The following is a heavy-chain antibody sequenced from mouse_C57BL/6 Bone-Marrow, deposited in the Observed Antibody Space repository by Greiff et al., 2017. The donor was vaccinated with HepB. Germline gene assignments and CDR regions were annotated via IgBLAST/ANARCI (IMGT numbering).Heavy chain of an antibody. CDR2: INYDGSST. D-gene: IGHD2-10*02. V-gene: IGHV5-16*01. CDR3: ARGLYGYWYFDV. J-gene: IGHJ1*03. CDR1: GFTFSDYY. Sequence: EVKVVESEGGLVQPGSSMKLSCTASGFTFSDYYMAWVRQVPEKGLEWVANINYDGSSTYYLDSLKSRFIISRDNAKNILYLQMSSLKSEDTATYYCARGLYGYWYFDVWGTGTTVTVPS.